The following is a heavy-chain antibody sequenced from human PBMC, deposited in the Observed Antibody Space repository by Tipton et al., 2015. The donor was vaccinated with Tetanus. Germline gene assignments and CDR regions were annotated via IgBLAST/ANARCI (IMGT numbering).Heavy chain of an antibody. CDR2: ITPIFGTT. D-gene: IGHD2-21*01. V-gene: IGHV1-69*01. Sequence: QSGAEVKKPGSSVKVSCKASGGTFTNYALSWVRQAPGQGLEWVGGITPIFGTTNYAPKFQGRVTITADESTNTAYMELSSRRSEATPMYYGARAPTRISRAYAFWGQGPQSTVSS. CDR1: GGTFTNYA. CDR3: ARAPTRISRAYAF. J-gene: IGHJ4*02.